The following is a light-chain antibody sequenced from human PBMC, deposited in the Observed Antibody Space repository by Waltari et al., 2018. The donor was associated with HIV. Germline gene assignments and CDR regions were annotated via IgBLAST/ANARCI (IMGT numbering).Light chain of an antibody. CDR1: PSVLYSSNNKNY. CDR2: WAS. V-gene: IGKV4-1*01. CDR3: QQYYSTPQT. Sequence: DIVMTQSPDSLAVSLGEWATIHCKSRPSVLYSSNNKNYLAGYQQKPGQPPKLLIYWASTRESGVPDRFSGSGSGTDFTLTISSLQAEDVAVYYCQQYYSTPQTFGQGTKVEIK. J-gene: IGKJ1*01.